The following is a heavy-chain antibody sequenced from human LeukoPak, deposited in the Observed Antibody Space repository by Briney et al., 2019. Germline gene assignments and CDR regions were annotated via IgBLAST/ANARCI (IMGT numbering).Heavy chain of an antibody. J-gene: IGHJ5*02. CDR1: GGSFSGYY. CDR3: ARGRRSTMVRGVIKWFDP. CDR2: INHSGST. Sequence: SETLSLTCAVYGGSFSGYYWSWIRQPPGKGLEWIGEINHSGSTNYNPSLKSRVTISVDTSKNQFSLKLSSVTAADTAVYYCARGRRSTMVRGVIKWFDPWGQETLVTVSS. V-gene: IGHV4-34*01. D-gene: IGHD3-10*01.